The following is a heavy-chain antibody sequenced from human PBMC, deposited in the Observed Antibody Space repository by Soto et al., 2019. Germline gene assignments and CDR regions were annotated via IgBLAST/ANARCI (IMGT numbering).Heavy chain of an antibody. CDR3: ARVVKAGDYGDYGRYYFDY. D-gene: IGHD4-17*01. Sequence: ASVKVSCKASGYTFTDYAIHWVRQAPGQGLEWMGWISAYSGNTNYAQKLQGRLTMTTDTSTNTAYMELRSLRSDDTAVYYCARVVKAGDYGDYGRYYFDYWGHGTLVTVSS. CDR1: GYTFTDYA. CDR2: ISAYSGNT. V-gene: IGHV1-18*01. J-gene: IGHJ4*01.